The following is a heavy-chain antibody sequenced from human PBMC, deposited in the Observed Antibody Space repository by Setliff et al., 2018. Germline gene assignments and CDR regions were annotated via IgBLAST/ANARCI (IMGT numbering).Heavy chain of an antibody. CDR1: GGTFSSYT. CDR2: IIPILGIA. J-gene: IGHJ5*02. Sequence: SVKVSCKASGGTFSSYTISWVRQAPGQGLEWMGRIIPILGIANYAQKFQGRVTITADKSTSTAYMELSSLRSEDTAVYYCARDQGGCSGGSCYFWFDPWGQGTLVTVSS. V-gene: IGHV1-69*04. D-gene: IGHD2-15*01. CDR3: ARDQGGCSGGSCYFWFDP.